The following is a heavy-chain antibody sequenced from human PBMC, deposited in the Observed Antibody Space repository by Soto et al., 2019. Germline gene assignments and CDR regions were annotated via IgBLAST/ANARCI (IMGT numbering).Heavy chain of an antibody. D-gene: IGHD5-18*01. V-gene: IGHV3-30*18. CDR1: GFTFSSYG. CDR2: ISYDGSNK. Sequence: GGSLRLSCAASGFTFSSYGMHWVRQAPGKGLEWVAVISYDGSNKYYADSVKGRFTISRDNSKNTLYLQMNSLRAEDTAVYYCAKDLQLAFDYWGQGTLVTVSS. CDR3: AKDLQLAFDY. J-gene: IGHJ4*02.